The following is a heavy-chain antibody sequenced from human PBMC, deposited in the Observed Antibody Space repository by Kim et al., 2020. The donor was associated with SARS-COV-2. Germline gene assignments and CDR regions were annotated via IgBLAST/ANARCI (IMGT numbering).Heavy chain of an antibody. CDR1: GFTFSSYG. J-gene: IGHJ6*02. Sequence: GGSLRLSCAASGFTFSSYGMHWVRQAPGKGLEWVAVISYDGSNKYYADSVKGRFTISRDNSKNTLYLQMNSLRAEDTAVYYCAKDVNHLAAARLYGMDVWGQGTTVTVSS. CDR2: ISYDGSNK. CDR3: AKDVNHLAAARLYGMDV. V-gene: IGHV3-30*18. D-gene: IGHD6-13*01.